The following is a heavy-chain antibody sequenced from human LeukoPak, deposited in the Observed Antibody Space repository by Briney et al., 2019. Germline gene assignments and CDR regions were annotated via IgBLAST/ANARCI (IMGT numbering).Heavy chain of an antibody. CDR3: ARDLGYCSGGSCYSGPNWFDP. CDR2: IYYSGGT. Sequence: SETLSLTCTVSGGSISSGDYYWSWIRQPPGKGLEWIGYIYYSGGTYYNPSLKSRVTISVDTSKNQFSLKLSSVTAADTAVYYCARDLGYCSGGSCYSGPNWFDPWGQGTLVTVSS. CDR1: GGSISSGDYY. J-gene: IGHJ5*02. V-gene: IGHV4-30-4*01. D-gene: IGHD2-15*01.